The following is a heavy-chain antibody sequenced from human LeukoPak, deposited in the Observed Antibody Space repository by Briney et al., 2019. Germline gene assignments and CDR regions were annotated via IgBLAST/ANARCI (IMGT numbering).Heavy chain of an antibody. D-gene: IGHD2-2*02. V-gene: IGHV4-38-2*01. J-gene: IGHJ5*02. CDR2: IYHSGST. CDR3: ARGGRCSSTSCYKSWFDP. Sequence: SETLSLTCAVSGYSISSGYYWGWIRQPPGKGLEWIGSIYHSGSTYYNPSLKSRVTISVDTSKNQFSLKLSSVTAADTAVYYCARGGRCSSTSCYKSWFDPWGQGTLVTVCS. CDR1: GYSISSGYY.